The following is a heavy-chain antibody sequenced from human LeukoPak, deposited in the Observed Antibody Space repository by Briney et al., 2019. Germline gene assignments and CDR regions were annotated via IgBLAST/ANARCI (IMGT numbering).Heavy chain of an antibody. J-gene: IGHJ6*02. Sequence: GGSLRLSGAASGLTFDDYAMHWVRQAPGKGLEWVSGISWNSGSIGYADSVKGRFTISRDNAKNSLYLQMNSLRAGDTALYYCAKGLRKLWFGELFSYYYYGMDVWGQGTPVTVSS. D-gene: IGHD3-10*01. CDR2: ISWNSGSI. CDR1: GLTFDDYA. CDR3: AKGLRKLWFGELFSYYYYGMDV. V-gene: IGHV3-9*01.